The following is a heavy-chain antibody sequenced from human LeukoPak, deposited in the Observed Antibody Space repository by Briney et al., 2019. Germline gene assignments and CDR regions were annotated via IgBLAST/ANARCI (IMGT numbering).Heavy chain of an antibody. Sequence: SETLSPTCTVSGGSISSSSYYWGWIRQPPGKGLEWIGSIYYSGSTYYNPSLKSRITISVDTSKNQFSLKLSSVTAADTAVYYCARGGYCSSTSCQLFDYWGQGTLVTVSS. V-gene: IGHV4-39*07. CDR2: IYYSGST. D-gene: IGHD2-2*01. CDR1: GGSISSSSYY. CDR3: ARGGYCSSTSCQLFDY. J-gene: IGHJ4*02.